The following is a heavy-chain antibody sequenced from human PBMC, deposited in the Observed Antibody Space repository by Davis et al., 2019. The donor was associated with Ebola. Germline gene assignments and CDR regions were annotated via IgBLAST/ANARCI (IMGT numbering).Heavy chain of an antibody. D-gene: IGHD5-12*01. Sequence: AASVKVSCKASAYAFTSYAISWVRQAPGQGLEWMGMINPNDGRTIYAQKFQGRVTVTRDTSTTTVYMDLSSLRSEDTALYYCTTPGGQDSGYDVFDIWGQGTMVTVSS. CDR3: TTPGGQDSGYDVFDI. CDR1: AYAFTSYA. CDR2: INPNDGRT. J-gene: IGHJ3*02. V-gene: IGHV1-46*03.